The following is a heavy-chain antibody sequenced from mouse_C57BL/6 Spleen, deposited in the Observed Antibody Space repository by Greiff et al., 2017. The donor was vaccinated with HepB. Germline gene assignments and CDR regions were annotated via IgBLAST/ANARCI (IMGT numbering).Heavy chain of an antibody. Sequence: VKLMESDAELVKPGASVKISCKVSGYTFTDHTIHWMKQRPEQGLEWIGYIYPRDGSTKYNEKFKGKATLTADKSSSTAYMQLSSLTSEDSAVYFCARPHYYGSSYGSFDYWGQGTTLTVSS. D-gene: IGHD1-1*01. J-gene: IGHJ2*01. CDR3: ARPHYYGSSYGSFDY. CDR1: GYTFTDHT. CDR2: IYPRDGST. V-gene: IGHV1-78*01.